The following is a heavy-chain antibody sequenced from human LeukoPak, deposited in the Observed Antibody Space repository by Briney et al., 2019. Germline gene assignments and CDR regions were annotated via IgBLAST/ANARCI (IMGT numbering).Heavy chain of an antibody. CDR1: GYTFTDYY. V-gene: IGHV1-2*02. D-gene: IGHD5-18*01. Sequence: VASVTVSFKASGYTFTDYYMHWVRQARGKGVEGMGWINPNSGGTNYAQQFQGRVTMTRDTSISAAYMELSRLRPDATAVYYCASLTLDSYGWFAYWGQGTLVTVSS. CDR2: INPNSGGT. CDR3: ASLTLDSYGWFAY. J-gene: IGHJ4*02.